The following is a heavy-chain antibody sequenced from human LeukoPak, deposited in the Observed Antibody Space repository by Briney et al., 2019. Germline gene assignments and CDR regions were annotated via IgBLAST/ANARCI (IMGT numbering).Heavy chain of an antibody. Sequence: PGGSLRLSCAASGFTFSSYAMSWVRQAPGKGLEWVSAISGSGGSTYYADSVKGRFTTSRDNAKNTVYLQMTSLRAEDTAVYYCIRDSFSGNYWGQGTLVTVSS. D-gene: IGHD1-26*01. J-gene: IGHJ4*02. CDR3: IRDSFSGNY. CDR2: ISGSGGST. CDR1: GFTFSSYA. V-gene: IGHV3-23*01.